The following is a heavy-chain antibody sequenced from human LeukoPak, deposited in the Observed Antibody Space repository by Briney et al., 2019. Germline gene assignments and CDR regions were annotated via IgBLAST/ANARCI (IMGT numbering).Heavy chain of an antibody. J-gene: IGHJ4*02. CDR3: ASYLSGWPLKY. D-gene: IGHD6-19*01. CDR1: GYTFTSYH. Sequence: GASVKVSCKASGYTFTSYHIHWVRQAPGQGLEWMGLINPSGGTTSYAQKFQGRVTMTRDMSTSTVYMELSSLRSEDTAVYYCASYLSGWPLKYWGQGTLVTVSS. V-gene: IGHV1-46*01. CDR2: INPSGGTT.